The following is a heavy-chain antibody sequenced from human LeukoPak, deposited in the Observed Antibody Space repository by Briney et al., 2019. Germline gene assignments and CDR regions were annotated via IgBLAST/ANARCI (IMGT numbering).Heavy chain of an antibody. J-gene: IGHJ6*02. CDR2: INSDGSST. V-gene: IGHV3-74*01. CDR1: GFTFSSYW. D-gene: IGHD2-21*02. Sequence: GGSLRLSRAASGFTFSSYWMHWVRQAPGKGLVWVSRINSDGSSTSYADSVKGRFTISRDNAKNTLYLQMNSLRAEDTAVYYCARGYCGGDCFIDYYYYGMDVWGQGTTVTVSS. CDR3: ARGYCGGDCFIDYYYYGMDV.